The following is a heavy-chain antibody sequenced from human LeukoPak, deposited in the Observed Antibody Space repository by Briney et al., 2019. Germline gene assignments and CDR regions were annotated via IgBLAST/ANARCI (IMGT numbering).Heavy chain of an antibody. J-gene: IGHJ6*04. D-gene: IGHD3-10*01. CDR3: ARRSMVQHLDV. CDR2: IDTNTGNP. V-gene: IGHV7-4-1*02. CDR1: GYTFTNHA. Sequence: AAVKVSCKASGYTFTNHAINWVRQAPGQGLEYMGWIDTNTGNPTYAQAFTGRIVFSLDTSVSTAYLDIRSLKAEDTAVYFCARRSMVQHLDVWGKGTTVIVSS.